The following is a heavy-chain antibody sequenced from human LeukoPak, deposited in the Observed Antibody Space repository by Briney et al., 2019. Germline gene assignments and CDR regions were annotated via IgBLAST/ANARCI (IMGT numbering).Heavy chain of an antibody. CDR3: ARDLSDYDILAGYYHMYYFDY. Sequence: GGSLRLSCAASGFTFSDYYMSWIRQAPGKGLEWVSYISSSSSYTNYADSVKGRFTISRDNAKNSLYLQMNSLRAEDTAVYYCARDLSDYDILAGYYHMYYFDYWGQGTLVTVSS. CDR1: GFTFSDYY. CDR2: ISSSSSYT. J-gene: IGHJ4*02. V-gene: IGHV3-11*06. D-gene: IGHD3-9*01.